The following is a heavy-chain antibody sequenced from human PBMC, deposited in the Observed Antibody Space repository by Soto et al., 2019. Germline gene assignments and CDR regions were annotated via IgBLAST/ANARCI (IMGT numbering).Heavy chain of an antibody. CDR3: ARGNSIDYYYYVMDV. CDR1: GFAFGRYD. J-gene: IGHJ6*02. CDR2: ISYDGRNR. D-gene: IGHD4-4*01. Sequence: GGSLRLSCAASGFAFGRYDIHWVRQAPGRGLEWVAVISYDGRNRYYADSVKGRFTISRDNSKNTLSLQVSSLRGEDRAVYYCARGNSIDYYYYVMDVWGQGTTVTVSS. V-gene: IGHV3-30*04.